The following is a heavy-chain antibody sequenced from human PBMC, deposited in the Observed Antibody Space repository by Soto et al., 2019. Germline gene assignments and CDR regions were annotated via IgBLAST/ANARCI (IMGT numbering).Heavy chain of an antibody. CDR2: IIPILPIA. Sequence: ASVKVSCKASGGTFSSYTISWVRQAPGQGLEWMGRIIPILPIASYAQKFQGRVTITADKSTSTAYMELSSLRSEDTALYYCARETPPMDVWGQGTTVTVSS. CDR1: GGTFSSYT. V-gene: IGHV1-69*04. J-gene: IGHJ6*02. CDR3: ARETPPMDV.